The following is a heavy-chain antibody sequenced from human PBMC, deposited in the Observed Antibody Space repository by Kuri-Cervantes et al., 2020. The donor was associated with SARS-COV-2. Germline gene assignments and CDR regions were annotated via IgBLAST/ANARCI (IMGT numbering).Heavy chain of an antibody. CDR3: AREVGYCDSGRCYGLDAFDI. CDR2: INTATGNT. D-gene: IGHD2-2*01. V-gene: IGHV1-3*04. J-gene: IGHJ3*02. CDR1: GYTFSSYA. Sequence: ASVKVSCKASGYTFSSYAIHWVRQAPGQGLEWMGWINTATGNTHYSQKFQGRVTITRDTAASTEYMDLNSLRSEDTAVYCCAREVGYCDSGRCYGLDAFDIWGQGTMVTVSS.